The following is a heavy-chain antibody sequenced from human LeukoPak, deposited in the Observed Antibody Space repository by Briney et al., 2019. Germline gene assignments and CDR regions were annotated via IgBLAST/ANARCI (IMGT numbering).Heavy chain of an antibody. CDR3: AGTTVTYPYGMDV. J-gene: IGHJ6*02. V-gene: IGHV3-53*01. CDR1: GFTVSSNY. D-gene: IGHD4-17*01. CDR2: IYSGGST. Sequence: RGGSLRLSCAASGFTVSSNYMSWVRQAPGKGLEWVSVIYSGGSTYYADSVKGRFIISRDNSKNTLYLQMNSLRAEDTAVYYCAGTTVTYPYGMDVWGQGTTVTVSS.